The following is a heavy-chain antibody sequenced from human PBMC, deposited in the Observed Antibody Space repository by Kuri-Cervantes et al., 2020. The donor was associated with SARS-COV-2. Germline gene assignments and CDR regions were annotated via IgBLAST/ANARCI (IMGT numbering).Heavy chain of an antibody. CDR3: TTLIDY. Sequence: GESLKISCTVSGGSISSSSYYWGWVRQASGKGLEWVGRVRGKANNYATAYAASLKGRFIISRDDSKNMAYLQMNSLETEDTAVYYCTTLIDYWGQGALVTVSS. CDR1: GGSISSSS. CDR2: VRGKANNYAT. J-gene: IGHJ4*02. V-gene: IGHV3-73*01.